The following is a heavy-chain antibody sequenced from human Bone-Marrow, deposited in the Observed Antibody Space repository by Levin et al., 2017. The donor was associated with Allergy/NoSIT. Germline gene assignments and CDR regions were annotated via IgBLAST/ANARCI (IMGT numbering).Heavy chain of an antibody. CDR1: GYDFTDHW. D-gene: IGHD5-18*01. Sequence: PGESLKISCKTSGYDFTDHWIGWVRQKPGKGLEWMGIVHPGKSDTRYNPSFQGQVTITADKSSGTAYLQWGRLKPSDTATYYCARRSYGPYVGYYYPWDIWGQGTTVTVSS. V-gene: IGHV5-51*01. CDR3: ARRSYGPYVGYYYPWDI. CDR2: VHPGKSDT. J-gene: IGHJ6*02.